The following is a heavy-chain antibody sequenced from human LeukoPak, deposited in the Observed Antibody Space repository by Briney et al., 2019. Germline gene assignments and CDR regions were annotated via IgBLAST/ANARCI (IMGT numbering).Heavy chain of an antibody. D-gene: IGHD6-19*01. J-gene: IGHJ4*02. V-gene: IGHV4-61*02. CDR1: GGSIRSGSFY. CDR3: AMSSSVTRFDY. Sequence: PSETLSLTCTVSGGSIRSGSFYWSWIRQPAGQGLEWIGRISTNGNTNYNPSLKSRVTISVDTSKNQFSLMLNSVTAADTAVYYCAMSSSVTRFDYWGQGTLVTVSS. CDR2: ISTNGNT.